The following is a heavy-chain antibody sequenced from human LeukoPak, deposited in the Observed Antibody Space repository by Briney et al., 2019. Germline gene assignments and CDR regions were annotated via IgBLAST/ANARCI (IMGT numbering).Heavy chain of an antibody. CDR3: ARVSTDYNSNYVYFDY. J-gene: IGHJ4*02. CDR1: GGSISSGGYY. V-gene: IGHV4-30-2*01. Sequence: SETLSLTCTVSGGSISSGGYYWSWIRQPPGKGLEWIGYIYHSGSTYYNPSLKSRVTISVDRSKSQFSLKLSSVTPADTAVYYCARVSTDYNSNYVYFDYWGQGTLVTVSS. CDR2: IYHSGST. D-gene: IGHD4-11*01.